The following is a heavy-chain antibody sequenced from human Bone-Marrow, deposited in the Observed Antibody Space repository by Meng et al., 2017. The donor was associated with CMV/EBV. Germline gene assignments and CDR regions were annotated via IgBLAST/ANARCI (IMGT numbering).Heavy chain of an antibody. CDR3: ARVIYYDFWSGYLYYYYGMDV. V-gene: IGHV4-34*01. D-gene: IGHD3-3*01. J-gene: IGHJ6*02. Sequence: GSLRLSCAVYGGSFSGYYWSWIRQPPGKGLEWIGEINHSGSTNYNPSLKSRVTISVDTSKNQFSLKLSSVTAADTAVYYCARVIYYDFWSGYLYYYYGMDVWGQGTTVTVSS. CDR2: INHSGST. CDR1: GGSFSGYY.